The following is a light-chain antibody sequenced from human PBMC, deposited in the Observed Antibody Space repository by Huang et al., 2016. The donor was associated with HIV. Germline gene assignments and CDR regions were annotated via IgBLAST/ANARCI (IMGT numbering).Light chain of an antibody. Sequence: EIVMTQSPATLSVSPGERATLSCKASQSVDSNLAWYQQKPGQAPRLLIYGASTRAIGVAARFSGSGSGTNVTLTISSLQSEDFAVYYCQQYNNWPPWTFGQGTKVEIK. V-gene: IGKV3-15*01. J-gene: IGKJ1*01. CDR2: GAS. CDR3: QQYNNWPPWT. CDR1: QSVDSN.